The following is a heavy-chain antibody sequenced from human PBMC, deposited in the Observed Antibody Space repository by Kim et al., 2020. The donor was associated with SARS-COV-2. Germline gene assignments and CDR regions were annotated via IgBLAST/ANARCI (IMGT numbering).Heavy chain of an antibody. J-gene: IGHJ4*02. V-gene: IGHV2-5*02. D-gene: IGHD3-3*01. Sequence: SGPTLVNPTQTLTLTCTFSGFSLRPSGVGVGWIRQPPGKALEWLALIYWDADERYSPSLRSRLTITKDTSKNQVVLTMTNMDPVDTAAYYCAHNIWSSHHFDYWGQGTLVTVSS. CDR2: IYWDADE. CDR3: AHNIWSSHHFDY. CDR1: GFSLRPSGVG.